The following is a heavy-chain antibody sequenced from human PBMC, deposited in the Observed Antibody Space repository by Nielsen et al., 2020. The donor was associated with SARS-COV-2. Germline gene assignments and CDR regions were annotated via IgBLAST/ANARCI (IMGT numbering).Heavy chain of an antibody. V-gene: IGHV3-23*01. CDR2: ISGGGDKT. CDR3: AKDSAVVPAALGLYYYGMDV. D-gene: IGHD2-2*01. Sequence: WIRQPPGKGLEWVSTISGGGDKTYYADSVNGRFTVSRDNSKNTLYLQMNSLRAEDTAVYYCAKDSAVVPAALGLYYYGMDVWGQGTTVTVSS. J-gene: IGHJ6*02.